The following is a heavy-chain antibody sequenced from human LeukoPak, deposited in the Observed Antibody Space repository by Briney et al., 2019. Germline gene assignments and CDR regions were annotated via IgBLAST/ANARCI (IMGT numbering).Heavy chain of an antibody. CDR2: ISYDGSNK. D-gene: IGHD4-17*01. Sequence: GGSLRLSCAASGFTFSSYAMHWVRQAPGKGLEWVAVISYDGSNKYYADSVKGRFTISRDNSKNTLYLQMNSLRAEDTAVYYCTRVSPNTVTTLQYFDYWGQGTLVTVSS. CDR3: TRVSPNTVTTLQYFDY. V-gene: IGHV3-30*04. J-gene: IGHJ4*02. CDR1: GFTFSSYA.